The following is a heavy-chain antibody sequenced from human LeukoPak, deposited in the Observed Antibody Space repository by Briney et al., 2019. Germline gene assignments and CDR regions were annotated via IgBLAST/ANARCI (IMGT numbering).Heavy chain of an antibody. V-gene: IGHV4-59*01. CDR2: IYYSGST. D-gene: IGHD6-19*01. CDR3: ARSASRLSGWDY. J-gene: IGHJ4*02. Sequence: SETLSLTCTVSGGSISSYYWSWIRRPPGKGLERIGYIYYSGSTNYNPSLKSRVTISVDTSKNQFSLKLSSVTAADTAVYYCARSASRLSGWDYWGQGTLVTVSS. CDR1: GGSISSYY.